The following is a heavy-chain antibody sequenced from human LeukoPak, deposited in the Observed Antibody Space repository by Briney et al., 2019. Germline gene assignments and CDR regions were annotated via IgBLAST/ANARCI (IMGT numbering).Heavy chain of an antibody. D-gene: IGHD3-22*01. CDR1: GFTFSSYA. Sequence: GRSLRLSCAASGFTFSSYAMHWVRQAPGKGLEWVAVISYDGSNKYYADSVKGRFTISRDNSKNTLYLQMNSLRAEDTAVYYCARADSSGYYGQIDYWGQGTLVTVSS. J-gene: IGHJ4*02. CDR3: ARADSSGYYGQIDY. CDR2: ISYDGSNK. V-gene: IGHV3-30-3*01.